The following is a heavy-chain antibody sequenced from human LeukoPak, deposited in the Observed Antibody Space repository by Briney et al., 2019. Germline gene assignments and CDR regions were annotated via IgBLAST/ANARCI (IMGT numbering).Heavy chain of an antibody. CDR1: GGSMSSYH. V-gene: IGHV4-59*12. CDR2: IYYSGST. CDR3: ARDPSIQLWRNYYYYYGMDV. Sequence: PSETLSLTCAVSGGSMSSYHWNWIRQPPGKGLEWIAYIYYSGSTNYNPSLESRVTISIDTSKNQFSLKLSSVTAADTAVYYCARDPSIQLWRNYYYYYGMDVWGQGTTVTVSS. D-gene: IGHD5-18*01. J-gene: IGHJ6*02.